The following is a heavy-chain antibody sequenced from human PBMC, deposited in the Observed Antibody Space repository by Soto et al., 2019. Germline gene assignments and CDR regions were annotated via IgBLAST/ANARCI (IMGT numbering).Heavy chain of an antibody. CDR1: GFTFSSYG. J-gene: IGHJ4*02. D-gene: IGHD5-12*01. V-gene: IGHV3-30*18. Sequence: GGSLRLACAASGFTFSSYGMHWVRQAPGKGLEWVAVISYDGSNKYYADSVKGRFTISRDNSKNTLYLQMNSPRAEDTAVYYCAKDTNEMATTYYFDYWGQGTLVTVSS. CDR3: AKDTNEMATTYYFDY. CDR2: ISYDGSNK.